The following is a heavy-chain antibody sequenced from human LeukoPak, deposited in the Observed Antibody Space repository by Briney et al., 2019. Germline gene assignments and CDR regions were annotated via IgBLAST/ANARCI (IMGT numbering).Heavy chain of an antibody. D-gene: IGHD1-26*01. CDR3: ARAVSYYLDY. Sequence: GGSLRLSCAAPGFTFSSYAMHWVRQAPGKGLEWVAVISYDGSNKYCADSVKGRFTISRDNSKNTLYLQMNSLRAEDTAVYYCARAVSYYLDYWGQGTLVTVSS. J-gene: IGHJ4*02. CDR1: GFTFSSYA. CDR2: ISYDGSNK. V-gene: IGHV3-30*04.